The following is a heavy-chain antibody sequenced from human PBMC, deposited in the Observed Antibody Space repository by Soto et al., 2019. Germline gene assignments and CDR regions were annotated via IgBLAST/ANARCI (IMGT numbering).Heavy chain of an antibody. CDR1: GYSISSGYY. V-gene: IGHV4-38-2*01. CDR3: ARVLYYDFWSGSGPMDV. Sequence: SETLSRTCAVSGYSISSGYYWGWIRQPPGKGLEWIGSIYHSGSTYYNPSLKSRVTISVDTSKNQFSLKLSSVTAADTAVYYCARVLYYDFWSGSGPMDVWGQGTTVTVSS. D-gene: IGHD3-3*01. J-gene: IGHJ6*02. CDR2: IYHSGST.